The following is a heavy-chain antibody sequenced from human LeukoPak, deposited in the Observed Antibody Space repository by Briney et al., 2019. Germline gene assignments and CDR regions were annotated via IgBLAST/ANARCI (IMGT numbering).Heavy chain of an antibody. CDR1: GFTVSSNY. CDR2: IYSGGST. J-gene: IGHJ4*02. D-gene: IGHD5-24*01. V-gene: IGHV3-53*01. Sequence: PGGSLRLSCAASGFTVSSNYMSWVRQAPGKGLEWVSVIYSGGSTYYADSVKGRFTISRDNSKNTLYLQMNSLRAEDTAVYYCAKDLGRRDGYHGGFDYWGQGTLVTVSS. CDR3: AKDLGRRDGYHGGFDY.